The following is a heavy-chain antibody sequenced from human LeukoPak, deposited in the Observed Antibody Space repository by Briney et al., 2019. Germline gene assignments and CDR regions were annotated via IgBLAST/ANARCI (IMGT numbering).Heavy chain of an antibody. Sequence: GASVKVSCKASGYTFTSYGISWVRQAPGQGLEWMGWISAYNGNTNYAQKLQGRVTMTTDTSTSTAYMELRSLRSDDTAVYYCAREGAGITMVRGVITTPRYYYYMDVWGKGTTVTISS. J-gene: IGHJ6*03. D-gene: IGHD3-10*01. CDR1: GYTFTSYG. CDR2: ISAYNGNT. CDR3: AREGAGITMVRGVITTPRYYYYMDV. V-gene: IGHV1-18*01.